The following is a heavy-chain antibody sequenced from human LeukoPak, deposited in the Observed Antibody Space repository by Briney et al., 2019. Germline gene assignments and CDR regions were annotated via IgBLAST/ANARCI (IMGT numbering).Heavy chain of an antibody. CDR3: ASGSYYFDY. CDR1: GGSISSHY. Sequence: KPSETLSLTCTVSGGSISSHYWSWIRQPPGKGLEWIGYINYSGSTNYNPSLKSRVTISVDTSKSQFSLKVSAVTAADTAVYYCASGSYYFDYWGQGHLVTVSS. D-gene: IGHD1-26*01. CDR2: INYSGST. V-gene: IGHV4-59*11. J-gene: IGHJ4*02.